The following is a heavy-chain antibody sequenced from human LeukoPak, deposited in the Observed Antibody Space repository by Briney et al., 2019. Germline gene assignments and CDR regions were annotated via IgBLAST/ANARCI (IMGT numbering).Heavy chain of an antibody. CDR1: GFTFTSYY. J-gene: IGHJ3*02. D-gene: IGHD1-26*01. CDR2: INPSGGST. V-gene: IGHV1-46*01. Sequence: GGSLRLSCAASGFTFTSYYMHWVRQAPGQGLEWMGIINPSGGSTSYAQKFQGRVTMTRDTSTSTVYMELSSLRSEDTAVYYCAREIVGATAFDIWGQGTMVTVSS. CDR3: AREIVGATAFDI.